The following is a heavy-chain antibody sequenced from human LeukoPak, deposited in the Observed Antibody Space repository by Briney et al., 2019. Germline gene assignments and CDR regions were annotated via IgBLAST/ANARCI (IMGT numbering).Heavy chain of an antibody. CDR1: GGSLSGYY. D-gene: IGHD6-6*01. CDR3: ARSARPSRYYYMHV. Sequence: PSETLSLTCAVCGGSLSGYYWSWIRHPPGKGLEGIGEINHSGTTNYNPFLKSRVTISVDTSKTQFSLKLSSVTDAYTAVYYSARSARPSRYYYMHVWGKGTTVTVSS. V-gene: IGHV4-34*01. J-gene: IGHJ6*03. CDR2: INHSGTT.